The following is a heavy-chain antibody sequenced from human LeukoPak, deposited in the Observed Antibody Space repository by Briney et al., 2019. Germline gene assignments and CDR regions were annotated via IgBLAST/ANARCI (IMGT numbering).Heavy chain of an antibody. D-gene: IGHD2-2*02. CDR1: GFTFSSYG. J-gene: IGHJ4*02. Sequence: GRSLRLSCAASGFTFSSYGMHWVRQAPGKGLEWVAVIWYDGSNKYYADSVKGRFTISRDNSKNTLYLQMNSLRAEDTAVYYCAKDIRRWDELYVYDYWGQGTLVTVSS. CDR3: AKDIRRWDELYVYDY. CDR2: IWYDGSNK. V-gene: IGHV3-33*06.